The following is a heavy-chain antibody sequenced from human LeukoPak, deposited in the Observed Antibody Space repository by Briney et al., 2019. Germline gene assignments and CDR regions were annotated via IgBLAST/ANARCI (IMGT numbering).Heavy chain of an antibody. J-gene: IGHJ3*02. Sequence: GGSLRLSCAPSGFTFSSYAMHWVRQAPGKGLEWVAVISYDGSNKYYADSVKGRFTISRDNSKNTLYLQMNSLRAEDTAVYYCARAADDDYGDYTPSAFDIWGQGTMVTVSS. CDR2: ISYDGSNK. V-gene: IGHV3-30-3*01. CDR1: GFTFSSYA. CDR3: ARAADDDYGDYTPSAFDI. D-gene: IGHD4-17*01.